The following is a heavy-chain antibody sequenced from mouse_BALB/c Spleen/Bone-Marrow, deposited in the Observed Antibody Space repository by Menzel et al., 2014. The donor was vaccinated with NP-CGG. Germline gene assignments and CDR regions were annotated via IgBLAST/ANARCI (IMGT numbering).Heavy chain of an antibody. J-gene: IGHJ2*01. CDR3: ARDSSGYFDY. CDR2: ISSGGSYT. D-gene: IGHD3-1*01. Sequence: DVMLVESGGGLVKPGGSLKLSCAASGFTFSSYAMSWVRQSPEKRLEWVAEISSGGSYTYYPDTVTGRFTISRDNAKNTLYLEMSSLRSEDTAMYYCARDSSGYFDYWGQGTTLTASS. CDR1: GFTFSSYA. V-gene: IGHV5-9-4*01.